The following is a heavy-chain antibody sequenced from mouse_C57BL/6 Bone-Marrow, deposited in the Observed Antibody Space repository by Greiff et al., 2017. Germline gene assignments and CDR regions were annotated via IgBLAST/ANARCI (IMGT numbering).Heavy chain of an antibody. CDR2: ISSGSSTI. CDR3: ARPDYGPWFAY. Sequence: DVQLVESGGGLVKPGGSLKLSCAASGFTFSDYGMHWVRQAPEKGLEWVAYISSGSSTIYYADTVKGRFTISRDNAKNTLFLQMTSLRSEDTAMYYCARPDYGPWFAYWGQGTLVTVSA. J-gene: IGHJ3*01. V-gene: IGHV5-17*01. CDR1: GFTFSDYG. D-gene: IGHD1-1*01.